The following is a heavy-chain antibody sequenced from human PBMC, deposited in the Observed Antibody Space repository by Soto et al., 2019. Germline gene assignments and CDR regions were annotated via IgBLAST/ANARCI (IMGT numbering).Heavy chain of an antibody. D-gene: IGHD1-1*01. CDR2: VNHGGTS. V-gene: IGHV4-34*01. CDR3: GRDRRFGNGYNLGFDY. CDR1: GGSFSGYY. Sequence: SETLSLTCAVHGGSFSGYYWDWIRQPPGKGLEWIGEVNHGGTSNYNPSLKSRVTISVDTSKNHFSLKPEDTAVYYCGRDRRFGNGYNLGFDYWGQGTLVTVSS. J-gene: IGHJ4*02.